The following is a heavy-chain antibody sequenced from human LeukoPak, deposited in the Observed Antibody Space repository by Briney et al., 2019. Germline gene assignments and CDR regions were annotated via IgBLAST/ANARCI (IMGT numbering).Heavy chain of an antibody. CDR1: GFCFSNYE. J-gene: IGHJ3*02. CDR3: ARGYNWRGDAFDI. Sequence: GGSLRLSCAASGFCFSNYEMNWVRQAPGKGLEWVSYILGGSGSTRYYADSVKGRFTISRDNAKNSVYLQVNRLRADDTAGYYCARGYNWRGDAFDIWGQGTMVTVSS. V-gene: IGHV3-48*03. CDR2: ILGGSGSTR. D-gene: IGHD1-1*01.